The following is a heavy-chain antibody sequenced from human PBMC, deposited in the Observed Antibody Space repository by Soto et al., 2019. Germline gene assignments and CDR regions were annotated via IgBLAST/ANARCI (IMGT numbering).Heavy chain of an antibody. CDR2: IYYEST. V-gene: IGHV4-59*01. D-gene: IGHD3-22*01. Sequence: QVQLQESGPGLVKPSETLSLTCIVSGGSISSYYWSWIRQPPGKGLEWIGYIYYESTNYNPSLKMPAIISVDSSRNQCSRRLSSVTAADTAVYYWARAYYDTSGYSLDPWGQGTLVTVSS. CDR3: ARAYYDTSGYSLDP. CDR1: GGSISSYY. J-gene: IGHJ5*02.